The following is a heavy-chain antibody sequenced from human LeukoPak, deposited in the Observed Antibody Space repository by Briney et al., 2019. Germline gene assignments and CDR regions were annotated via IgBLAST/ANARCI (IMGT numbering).Heavy chain of an antibody. CDR3: ARRVYYGSGSYYAMDV. D-gene: IGHD3-10*01. V-gene: IGHV5-51*01. CDR1: GYSFTSYW. CDR2: IYPGDSDT. Sequence: GESLKISCKGSGYSFTSYWIGWVRQMPGKALEWMGIIYPGDSDTRYSPSFQGQVTISADKSISTAYLQWSSLKASDTATYYCARRVYYGSGSYYAMDVWGKGTTVTVSS. J-gene: IGHJ6*03.